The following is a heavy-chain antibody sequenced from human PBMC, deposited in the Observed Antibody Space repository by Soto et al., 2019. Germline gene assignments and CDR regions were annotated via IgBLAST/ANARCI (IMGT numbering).Heavy chain of an antibody. CDR1: GFSLSTSGVG. CDR3: AHRPSYCSGGSCYSGFDY. V-gene: IGHV2-5*02. CDR2: IYWDDDK. D-gene: IGHD2-15*01. Sequence: QITLKESGPTLVKPTQTLTLTCTFSGFSLSTSGVGVGWIRQPPGKALEWLALIYWDDDKRYSPSLKSRLTIPKDTSKNQGVLTMTNMDPVDTATYYCAHRPSYCSGGSCYSGFDYWGQGTLVTVSS. J-gene: IGHJ4*02.